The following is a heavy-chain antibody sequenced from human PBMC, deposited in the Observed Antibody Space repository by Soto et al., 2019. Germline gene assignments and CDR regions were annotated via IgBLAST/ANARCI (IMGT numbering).Heavy chain of an antibody. CDR1: GYTFTGYY. D-gene: IGHD5-18*01. Sequence: ASVKVSCKASGYTFTGYYMHWVRQAPGQGLEWMGWINPNSGGTNYAQKFQGWVTMTRDTSISTAYMELSRLRSDDTAVYYCAREREGYSYGYGFDYWGQGTLVTVSS. V-gene: IGHV1-2*04. J-gene: IGHJ4*02. CDR2: INPNSGGT. CDR3: AREREGYSYGYGFDY.